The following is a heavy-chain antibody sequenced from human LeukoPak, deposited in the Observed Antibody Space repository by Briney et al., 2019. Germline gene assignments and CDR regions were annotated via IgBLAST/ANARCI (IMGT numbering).Heavy chain of an antibody. CDR3: AGGPYSYDSSGAFGY. CDR1: GGSISSGDYY. V-gene: IGHV4-61*02. J-gene: IGHJ3*01. D-gene: IGHD3-22*01. CDR2: ISSSGST. Sequence: PSETLSLTCTVSGGSISSGDYYWSWIRQPAGKGLEWIGRISSSGSTNYNPSLKSRVTISVDTSKNHFSLKLSSVTAADTALYFSAGGPYSYDSSGAFGYWGQGTLVTVSS.